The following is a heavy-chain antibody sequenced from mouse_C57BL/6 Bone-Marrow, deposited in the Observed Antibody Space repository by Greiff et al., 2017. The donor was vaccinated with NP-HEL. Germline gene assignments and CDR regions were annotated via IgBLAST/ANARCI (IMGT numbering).Heavy chain of an antibody. CDR1: GYSITSDY. V-gene: IGHV3-8*01. J-gene: IGHJ4*01. CDR3: ARYSPIYYDNPYYAMDY. D-gene: IGHD2-1*01. Sequence: DVMLVESGPGLAKPSQTLSLTCSVTGYSITSDYWNWIRKFPGNKLEYMGYISYSGSTYYYPSLKSRISLTRDTSKNQYYLQLNSVTTEDTATYYCARYSPIYYDNPYYAMDYWGQGTSVTVSS. CDR2: ISYSGST.